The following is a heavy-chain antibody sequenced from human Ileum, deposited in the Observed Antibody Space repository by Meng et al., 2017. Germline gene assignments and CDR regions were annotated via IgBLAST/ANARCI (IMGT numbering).Heavy chain of an antibody. D-gene: IGHD2-15*01. CDR2: IYLAGSP. CDR1: GCSISSSFY. CDR3: VRHGGKYFDS. Sequence: QVQLREPGPGLVGPSGTLSFPCTVSGCSISSSFYWSWVRQSPGKGLEWIGQIYLAGSPNYNPSLESRVTISVDKSKNQFSLRLTSVTAADTAIFYCVRHGGKYFDSWGQGTLVIVSS. J-gene: IGHJ4*02. V-gene: IGHV4-4*02.